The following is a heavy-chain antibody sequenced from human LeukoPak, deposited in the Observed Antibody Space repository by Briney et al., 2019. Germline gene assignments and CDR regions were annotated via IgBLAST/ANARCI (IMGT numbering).Heavy chain of an antibody. CDR3: ARDLKPDSSGYYY. Sequence: ASVKVSCKASGYTFTSYYMHWVRQAPGQGLEWMGWMNPNSGNTGYAQKLQGRVTMTTDTSTSTAYMELRSLRSDDTAVYYCARDLKPDSSGYYYWGQGTLVTVSS. CDR2: MNPNSGNT. V-gene: IGHV1-18*04. D-gene: IGHD3-22*01. J-gene: IGHJ4*02. CDR1: GYTFTSYY.